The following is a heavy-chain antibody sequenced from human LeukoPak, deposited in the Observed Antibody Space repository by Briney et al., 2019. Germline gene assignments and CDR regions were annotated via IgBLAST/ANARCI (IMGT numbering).Heavy chain of an antibody. CDR2: ISDIGGST. V-gene: IGHV3-23*01. D-gene: IGHD6-19*01. Sequence: PGRSLRLSCAASGFTFSSYAMSWIRQAPGKGLEWVSGISDIGGSTYYADSVKGRFTISRDNSKNTLYLQMNSLRAEDTAVYYCAKDATAMTGTFDSWGQGTLVTVSS. J-gene: IGHJ4*02. CDR1: GFTFSSYA. CDR3: AKDATAMTGTFDS.